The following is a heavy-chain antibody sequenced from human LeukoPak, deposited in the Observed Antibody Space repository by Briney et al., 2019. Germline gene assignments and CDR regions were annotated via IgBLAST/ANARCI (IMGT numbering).Heavy chain of an antibody. CDR2: IWYDGSNT. J-gene: IGHJ4*02. Sequence: GGSLRLSCAASGFTFSSYGMHWVRQAPGKGLEWVAMIWYDGSNTYYADSVKGRFTISRDNSKNTLFLQMNSLRAEDTAVHYCARAGNLDCWGQGTLVTVSS. V-gene: IGHV3-33*01. CDR1: GFTFSSYG. CDR3: ARAGNLDC.